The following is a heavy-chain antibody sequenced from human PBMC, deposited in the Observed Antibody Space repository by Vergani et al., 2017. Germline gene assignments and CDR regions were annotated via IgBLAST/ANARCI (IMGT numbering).Heavy chain of an antibody. CDR3: ARDRRIAAAGTSWFDP. CDR2: INPNSGGT. CDR1: GYTFTGYY. V-gene: IGHV1-2*02. Sequence: QAQLVQSGAEVKKPGASVKVSCKASGYTFTGYYMHWVRQAPGQGLEWMGWINPNSGGTNYAQKFQGRVTMTRDTSISTAYMELSRLRSDDTAVYYCARDRRIAAAGTSWFDPWGQGTLVTVSS. D-gene: IGHD6-13*01. J-gene: IGHJ5*02.